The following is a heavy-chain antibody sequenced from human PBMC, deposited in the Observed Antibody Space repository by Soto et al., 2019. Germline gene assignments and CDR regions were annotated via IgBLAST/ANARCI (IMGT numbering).Heavy chain of an antibody. D-gene: IGHD2-15*01. V-gene: IGHV4-4*02. CDR1: GGSISSYY. J-gene: IGHJ5*02. CDR2: IYHSGST. CDR3: ARVTDQIGYCSGGGCYSSSWFDP. Sequence: SETLSLTCTVSGGSISSYYWSWVRQPPGKGLEWIGEIYHSGSTNYNPSLKSRVTISVDKSKNQFSLKLSSVTAADTAVYYCARVTDQIGYCSGGGCYSSSWFDPWGQGTLVTVSS.